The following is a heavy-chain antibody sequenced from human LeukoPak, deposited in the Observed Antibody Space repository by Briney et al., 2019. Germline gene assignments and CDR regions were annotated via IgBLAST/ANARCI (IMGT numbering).Heavy chain of an antibody. CDR2: ISGSGGST. CDR1: GFTFSSYA. V-gene: IGHV3-23*01. D-gene: IGHD4-17*01. Sequence: GGSLRLSCAASGFTFSSYAMSWVRQAPGKGLEWVSAISGSGGSTYYADSVKGRFTISRDNSKNTLYLQMNSLRAEDTAVYYCAKVKGDGDFFYYVDYWGQGTLVTVSS. J-gene: IGHJ4*02. CDR3: AKVKGDGDFFYYVDY.